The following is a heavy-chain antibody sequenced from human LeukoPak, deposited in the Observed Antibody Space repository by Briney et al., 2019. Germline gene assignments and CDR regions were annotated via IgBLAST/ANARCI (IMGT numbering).Heavy chain of an antibody. J-gene: IGHJ4*02. V-gene: IGHV3-21*01. CDR2: ISSSSNYI. D-gene: IGHD1-26*01. Sequence: GGSLRLSCATSGFTFSSYWMNWVRQAPGKGLEWVSSISSSSNYIYYVDSVKGRFTISRDNARNSLYLQMNSLRADDTAVYFCARVFSGSYYNLDHWGQGTLVTVSS. CDR1: GFTFSSYW. CDR3: ARVFSGSYYNLDH.